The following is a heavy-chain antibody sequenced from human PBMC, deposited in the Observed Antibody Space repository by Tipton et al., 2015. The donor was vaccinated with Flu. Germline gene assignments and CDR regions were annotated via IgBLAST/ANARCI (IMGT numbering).Heavy chain of an antibody. CDR2: IYTSGST. D-gene: IGHD3-3*01. CDR1: GGSISSGSYY. J-gene: IGHJ4*02. V-gene: IGHV4-61*02. Sequence: LRLSCTVSGGSISSGSYYWSWIRQPAGKGLEWIGRIYTSGSTNYNPSLKSRVTISVDTSKNQFSLKLSSVTAADTAVYYCARSKYPPQGGVVDDYWGQGSLVTVSS. CDR3: ARSKYPPQGGVVDDY.